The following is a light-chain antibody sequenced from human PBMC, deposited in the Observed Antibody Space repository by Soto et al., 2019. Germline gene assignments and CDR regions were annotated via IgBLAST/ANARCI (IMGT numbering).Light chain of an antibody. CDR2: DAS. CDR3: HQHSNWPLT. V-gene: IGKV3-11*01. J-gene: IGKJ4*01. Sequence: EIVLTQSPATLTLSPGDRATLSCRASQSVRSSLAWYQQKPGQAPRLLIYDASKRATGIPARFSGSASGTDFTLTISGLEPEDFAVYYCHQHSNWPLTFGGGTKVDI. CDR1: QSVRSS.